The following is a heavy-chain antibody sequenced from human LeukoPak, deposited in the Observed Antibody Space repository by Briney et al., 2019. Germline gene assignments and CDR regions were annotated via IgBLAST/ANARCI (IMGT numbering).Heavy chain of an antibody. CDR2: INPNSGGT. Sequence: GASVKVSCKASGYTFTGYYMHWVRQAPGQGLEWMGWINPNSGGTNYAQKFQGRVTMTRDTSISTAYMELSRLRSDDTAVYYCARDGSYSSSLFYFDSWGQGTLVTVSS. D-gene: IGHD6-6*01. V-gene: IGHV1-2*02. CDR3: ARDGSYSSSLFYFDS. CDR1: GYTFTGYY. J-gene: IGHJ4*02.